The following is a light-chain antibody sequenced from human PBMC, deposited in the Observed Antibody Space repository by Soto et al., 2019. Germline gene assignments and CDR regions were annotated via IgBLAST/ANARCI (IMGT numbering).Light chain of an antibody. J-gene: IGKJ1*01. CDR2: GAS. Sequence: EIVMTQSPATLSVSPGERATLSCRASQSVRSNLAWYQQKPGQAPRLLIYGASTRATGIPARFSGSGSGTEFSLTISRLEPEDFAVYYCQQYGTAPWTFGQGTKVEIK. CDR3: QQYGTAPWT. CDR1: QSVRSN. V-gene: IGKV3-15*01.